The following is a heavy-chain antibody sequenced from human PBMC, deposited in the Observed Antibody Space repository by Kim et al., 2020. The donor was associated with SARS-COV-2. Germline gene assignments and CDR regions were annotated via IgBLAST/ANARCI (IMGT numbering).Heavy chain of an antibody. V-gene: IGHV1-24*01. CDR3: ATDYYYGSGSYN. Sequence: YAQKFQGRVTMTEETSTDTAYMELSSLRSEDTAVYYCATDYYYGSGSYNWGQGTLVTVSS. J-gene: IGHJ4*02. D-gene: IGHD3-10*01.